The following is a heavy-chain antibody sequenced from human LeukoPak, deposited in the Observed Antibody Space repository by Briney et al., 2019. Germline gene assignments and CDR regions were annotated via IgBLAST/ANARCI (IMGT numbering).Heavy chain of an antibody. CDR3: ARDLRSGWYGSTVDY. V-gene: IGHV1-2*02. D-gene: IGHD6-19*01. CDR2: INPNSGGT. J-gene: IGHJ4*02. CDR1: GYTFAGYY. Sequence: ASVKVPCKASGYTFAGYYMHWVRQAPGQGLEWMGWINPNSGGTNYAQKFQGRVTMTRDTSISTAYMELSRLRSDDTAVYYCARDLRSGWYGSTVDYWGQGTLVTVSS.